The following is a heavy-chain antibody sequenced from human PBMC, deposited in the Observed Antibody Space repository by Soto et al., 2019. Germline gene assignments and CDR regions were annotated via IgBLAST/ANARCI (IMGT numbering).Heavy chain of an antibody. J-gene: IGHJ5*02. CDR1: GDSIISSDFY. CDR3: ARHSLALRKNNWFDP. D-gene: IGHD3-3*02. V-gene: IGHV4-39*01. CDR2: IFYLGSS. Sequence: LSLTCTVSGDSIISSDFYWGWVRQPPGKGLEWIGSIFYLGSSYYNPSLKSRVTMSVDASKNQFSLRLRSVTAADTALYFCARHSLALRKNNWFDPWGQGIMVTV.